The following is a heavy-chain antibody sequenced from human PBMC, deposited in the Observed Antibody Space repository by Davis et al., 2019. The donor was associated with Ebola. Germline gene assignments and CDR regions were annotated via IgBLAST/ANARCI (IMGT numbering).Heavy chain of an antibody. J-gene: IGHJ4*02. D-gene: IGHD3-22*01. CDR3: ARVSYYYDSSGYSVGGFDY. V-gene: IGHV4-59*11. CDR1: GGSINYHY. CDR2: IYYSGST. Sequence: MPSETLFLTCTVSGGSINYHYWSWIRQPPGKGLEWIGYIYYSGSTNYNPSLKSRVTISVDTSKNQFSLKLSSVTAADTAVYYCARVSYYYDSSGYSVGGFDYWGQGTLVTVSS.